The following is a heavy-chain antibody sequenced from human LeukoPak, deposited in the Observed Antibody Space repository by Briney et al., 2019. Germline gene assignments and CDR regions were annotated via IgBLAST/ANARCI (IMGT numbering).Heavy chain of an antibody. D-gene: IGHD6-19*01. J-gene: IGHJ5*02. CDR2: INIDESTA. V-gene: IGHV3-74*01. CDR3: ARGTGYSSGWYPRKSNWFDP. CDR1: GFTFSNYW. Sequence: GGSLRLSCVASGFTFSNYWLHWVRQAPGKGLVWVSRINIDESTANYADSVKGRFTISRDNAKNTLYLQMNSLRAEDTAVYYCARGTGYSSGWYPRKSNWFDPWGQGTLVTVSS.